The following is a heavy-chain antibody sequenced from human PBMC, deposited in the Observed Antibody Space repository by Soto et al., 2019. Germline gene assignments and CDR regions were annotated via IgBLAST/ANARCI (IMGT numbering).Heavy chain of an antibody. CDR2: IYYSVRT. CDR3: ARCRYSSSSNWFDP. V-gene: IGHV4-31*03. J-gene: IGHJ5*02. Sequence: QVQLQESGPGLLKPSQTLSLSCTVSGGSISGGDYYWSWIRQHPGKGLEWIGYIYYSVRTHYNPSLKSRVNMSVDTSENQFALKLSALTAANTAVYYCARCRYSSSSNWFDPWGQGTLVTVSS. D-gene: IGHD6-6*01. CDR1: GGSISGGDYY.